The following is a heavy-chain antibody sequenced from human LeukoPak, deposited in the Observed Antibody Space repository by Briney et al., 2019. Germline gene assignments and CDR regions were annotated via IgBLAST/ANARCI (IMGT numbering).Heavy chain of an antibody. J-gene: IGHJ5*02. CDR1: GGTFSSYA. CDR2: IIPIFGTA. CDR3: ARERITMVRGVIITGSRFDP. Sequence: WASVKVSCKASGGTFSSYAISWVRQAPGQGLEWMGGIIPIFGTANYARKFQGRVTITADESTSTAYMELSSLRSEDTAVYYCARERITMVRGVIITGSRFDPWGQGTLVTVSS. D-gene: IGHD3-10*01. V-gene: IGHV1-69*13.